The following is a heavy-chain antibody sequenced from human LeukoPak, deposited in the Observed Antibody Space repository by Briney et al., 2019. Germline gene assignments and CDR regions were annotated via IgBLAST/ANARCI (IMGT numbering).Heavy chain of an antibody. Sequence: SETLSLTCTVSGGSISSSSYYWGWICQPPGKGLEWIGSIYYSGSTYYNPSLKSRVTISVDTSKNQFSLKLSSVTAADTAVYYCARVRVASGDGYNSPFDYWGQGTLVTVSS. J-gene: IGHJ4*02. CDR3: ARVRVASGDGYNSPFDY. V-gene: IGHV4-39*07. CDR1: GGSISSSSYY. CDR2: IYYSGST. D-gene: IGHD5-24*01.